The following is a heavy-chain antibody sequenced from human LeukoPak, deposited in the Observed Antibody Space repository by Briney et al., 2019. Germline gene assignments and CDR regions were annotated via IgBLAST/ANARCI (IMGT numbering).Heavy chain of an antibody. Sequence: GGSLRLSCAASGFTVSSNYMSWVRQAPGTGLEWVSVIYSGGSTYYADSVKGRFTISRDNSKNTLYLQMNSLRAEDTAVYYCARDRERWNYGMDVWGQGTTVTVSS. J-gene: IGHJ6*02. CDR2: IYSGGST. CDR3: ARDRERWNYGMDV. V-gene: IGHV3-66*01. CDR1: GFTVSSNY. D-gene: IGHD1-1*01.